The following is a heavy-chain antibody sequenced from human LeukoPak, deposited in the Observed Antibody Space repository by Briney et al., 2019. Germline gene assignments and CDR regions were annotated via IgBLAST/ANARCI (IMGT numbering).Heavy chain of an antibody. CDR3: VLRTPGNYLDY. Sequence: PGGSLGLSCAASGFTFSSYAMSWVRQAPGKGLEWVSAISGSGDSTYYADSVKGRFTISRDNSKNTLYLQVNSLRAEDTAVYYCVLRTPGNYLDYWGQGTLVTVSS. D-gene: IGHD2/OR15-2a*01. CDR1: GFTFSSYA. CDR2: ISGSGDST. J-gene: IGHJ4*02. V-gene: IGHV3-23*01.